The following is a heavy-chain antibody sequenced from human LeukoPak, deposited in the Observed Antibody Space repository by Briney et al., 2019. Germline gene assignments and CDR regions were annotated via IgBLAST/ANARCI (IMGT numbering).Heavy chain of an antibody. CDR1: GYTFTSYG. V-gene: IGHV1-18*01. J-gene: IGHJ6*01. Sequence: GAAVKVSCKASGYTFTSYGIRWVRPAPGQGVEGLGWINAYNGNTNYAQKLQGRVTMTTDTSTSTAYMELRSLRSDDTAVYYCARDVTHCGDYLNYNYYFGMDVWGQGTTVTVSS. CDR2: INAYNGNT. D-gene: IGHD4-17*01. CDR3: ARDVTHCGDYLNYNYYFGMDV.